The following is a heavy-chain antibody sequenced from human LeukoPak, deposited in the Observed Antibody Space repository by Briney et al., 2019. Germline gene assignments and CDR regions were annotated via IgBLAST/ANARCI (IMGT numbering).Heavy chain of an antibody. J-gene: IGHJ4*02. CDR2: IIPILGIA. CDR3: ARVDTAMVIDY. CDR1: GGTFSSYA. Sequence: SVKVSCKASGGTFSSYAISWVRQAPGQGLEWMGRIIPILGIANYAQKLQGRVTITADKSTSTAYMELSSLRSEDTAVYYCARVDTAMVIDYWGQGTLVTVSS. D-gene: IGHD5-18*01. V-gene: IGHV1-69*04.